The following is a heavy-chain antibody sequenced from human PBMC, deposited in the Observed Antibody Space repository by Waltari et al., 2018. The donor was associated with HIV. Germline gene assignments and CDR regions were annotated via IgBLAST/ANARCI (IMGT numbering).Heavy chain of an antibody. D-gene: IGHD6-13*01. J-gene: IGHJ4*02. V-gene: IGHV4-39*02. CDR1: GGSISGNYY. CDR3: ARPKRGTAEAGYDY. CDR2: IYHSGST. Sequence: QLHLQESGPGLVKPSETLSLTCTVSGGSISGNYYWAWIRQPPGKGLEWIGSIYHSGSTYYSPPLKSRVTISVDTSNNHFALMVNSVTAADTAVYFCARPKRGTAEAGYDYWSQGILVTVSS.